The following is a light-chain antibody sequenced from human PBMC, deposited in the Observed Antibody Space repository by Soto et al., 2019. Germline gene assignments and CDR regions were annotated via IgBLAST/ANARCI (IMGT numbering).Light chain of an antibody. CDR2: EVT. V-gene: IGLV2-14*03. CDR1: NSDIGGYNH. J-gene: IGLJ2*01. Sequence: SALTQPASVSGSPGQSITISCTGTNSDIGGYNHVSWYQQHPGKAPKLLIYEVTYRPSGVSSRFSASKSGNTASLTISGLQAEDEADYYCISFTSRSTLIFGGGTKLTVL. CDR3: ISFTSRSTLI.